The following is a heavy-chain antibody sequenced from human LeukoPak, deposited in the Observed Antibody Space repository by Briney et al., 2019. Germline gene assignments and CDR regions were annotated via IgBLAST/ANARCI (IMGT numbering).Heavy chain of an antibody. CDR2: ISGSGGST. D-gene: IGHD1-26*01. CDR3: AMGGSYYFDY. V-gene: IGHV3-23*01. Sequence: PGGCLRLSCAASGFTFSSYAMSWVRPAPGEGLEWVSAISGSGGSTYYADSVRGRFSISTHNSKNTLYLQMNSLRADDTAVYYCAMGGSYYFDYCGQGSLVTVSS. J-gene: IGHJ4*02. CDR1: GFTFSSYA.